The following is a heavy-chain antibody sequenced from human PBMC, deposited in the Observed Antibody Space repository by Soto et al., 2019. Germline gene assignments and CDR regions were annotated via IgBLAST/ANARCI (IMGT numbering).Heavy chain of an antibody. CDR1: GFTFSSYG. CDR2: ISYDGSNK. CDR3: AKDPNWRSFDP. Sequence: GSLRLSCAASGFTFSSYGMHWVRQAPGKGLEWVAVISYDGSNKYYADSVKGRFTISRDNSKNTLYLQMNSLRAEDTAVYYCAKDPNWRSFDPWGQGTLVTVSS. J-gene: IGHJ5*02. D-gene: IGHD1-20*01. V-gene: IGHV3-30*18.